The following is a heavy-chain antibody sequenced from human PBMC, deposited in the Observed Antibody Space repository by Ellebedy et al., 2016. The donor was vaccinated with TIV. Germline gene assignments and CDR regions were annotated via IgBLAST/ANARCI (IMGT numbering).Heavy chain of an antibody. CDR3: ASLESLYCSGGSCPDY. D-gene: IGHD2-15*01. J-gene: IGHJ4*02. Sequence: AASVKVSCKASGFTFTSSAVQWVRQARGQRLEWIGWIVVGSGNTSYAQKFQGRVTMTRDTSTSTVYMELSSLRSEDTAVYYCASLESLYCSGGSCPDYWGQGTLVTVSS. CDR1: GFTFTSSA. CDR2: IVVGSGNT. V-gene: IGHV1-58*01.